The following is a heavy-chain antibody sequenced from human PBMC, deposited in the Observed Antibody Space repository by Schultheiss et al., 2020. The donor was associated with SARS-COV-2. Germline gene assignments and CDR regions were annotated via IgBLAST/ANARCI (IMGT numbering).Heavy chain of an antibody. V-gene: IGHV3-23*01. J-gene: IGHJ4*02. CDR1: GFTFSSYA. CDR3: AKADTYYYGSGSSGYFDY. CDR2: ISDSGGST. D-gene: IGHD3-10*01. Sequence: GGSLRLSCAASGFTFSSYAMSWVRQAPGKGLEWVSAISDSGGSTYYADSVKGRFTISRDNSKNTLYLQMNSLRAEDTAVYYCAKADTYYYGSGSSGYFDYWGQGTLVTVSS.